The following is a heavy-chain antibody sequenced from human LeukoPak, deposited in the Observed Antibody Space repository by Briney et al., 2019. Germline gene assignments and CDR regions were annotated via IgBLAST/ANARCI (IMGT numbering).Heavy chain of an antibody. CDR2: ISSSSSYI. J-gene: IGHJ4*02. Sequence: AGGSLRLSCAASGSTFSSYSMNWVRQAPGKGLEWVSSISSSSSYIYYADSVKGRFTISRDNAKNSLYLQMNSLRAEDTAVYYCARDRPGSSSWYGGDNYWGQGTLVTVSS. CDR1: GSTFSSYS. V-gene: IGHV3-21*01. D-gene: IGHD6-13*01. CDR3: ARDRPGSSSWYGGDNY.